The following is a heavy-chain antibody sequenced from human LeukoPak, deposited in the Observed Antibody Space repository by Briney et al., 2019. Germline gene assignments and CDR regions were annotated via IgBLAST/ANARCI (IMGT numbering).Heavy chain of an antibody. CDR1: GFTFSSYG. Sequence: GGSLRLSCAASGFTFSSYGMHWVRQAPGKGLEWVAVISYDGSNKYYADSVKGRFTISRDNSKNTLYLLMNSLRAEDTAVYYCAKDGEGYGSGSYYPDYWGQGTLVTVSS. CDR2: ISYDGSNK. J-gene: IGHJ4*02. D-gene: IGHD3-10*01. V-gene: IGHV3-30*18. CDR3: AKDGEGYGSGSYYPDY.